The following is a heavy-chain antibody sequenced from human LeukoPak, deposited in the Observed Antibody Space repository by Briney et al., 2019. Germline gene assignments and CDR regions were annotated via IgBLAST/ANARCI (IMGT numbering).Heavy chain of an antibody. D-gene: IGHD3-3*01. CDR3: AKIPIPIGITIFGVKRDDPDY. V-gene: IGHV1-46*01. CDR1: GYTFSSYH. J-gene: IGHJ4*02. Sequence: ASVKVSCKASGYTFSSYHIHWVRQAPGQGLEWMGKINPSFNPGVDVTSYAQKFQGRVTMTRDTSTNTVYMELSSLRPEDTAVYYCAKIPIPIGITIFGVKRDDPDYWGQGTLVTVSS. CDR2: INPSFNPGVDVT.